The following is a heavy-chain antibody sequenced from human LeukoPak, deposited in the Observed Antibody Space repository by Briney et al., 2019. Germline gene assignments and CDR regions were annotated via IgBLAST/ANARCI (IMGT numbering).Heavy chain of an antibody. CDR1: GFNFSATS. CDR2: IRNKANFYAK. CDR3: TKYDS. Sequence: PGGSLRLSCAASGFNFSATSIHWVRQVPGKGLGWIGRIRNKANFYAKAYSPSVKGRFFLSRDDSNNVSYLQMNSLKTEDTGLYYCTKYDSWGQGTLVTVSS. D-gene: IGHD2/OR15-2a*01. V-gene: IGHV3-73*01. J-gene: IGHJ5*01.